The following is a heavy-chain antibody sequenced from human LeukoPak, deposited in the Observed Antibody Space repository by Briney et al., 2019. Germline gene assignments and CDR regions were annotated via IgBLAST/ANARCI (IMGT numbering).Heavy chain of an antibody. J-gene: IGHJ3*02. CDR2: IYTSGST. CDR1: GGSISSYY. D-gene: IGHD1-14*01. CDR3: AREALTINPDAFAI. V-gene: IGHV4-4*07. Sequence: SETLSLTCTVSGGSISSYYWSWIRQPAGKGLEWIGRIYTSGSTNYNPSLKSRVTMSVDTSKNQFSLKLSSVTAADTAVYYCAREALTINPDAFAIWGQGTMVTVSS.